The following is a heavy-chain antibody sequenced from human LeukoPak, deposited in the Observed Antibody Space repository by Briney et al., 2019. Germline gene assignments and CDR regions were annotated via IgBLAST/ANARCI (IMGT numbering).Heavy chain of an antibody. V-gene: IGHV4-59*01. CDR1: GGSISSYY. J-gene: IGHJ4*02. CDR2: IYYSGST. Sequence: SETLSLTCTVSGGSISSYYWRWIRQPPGKGLEWIGYIYYSGSTNYNPSLKSRVTISVDTSKNQFSLKLSSVTAADTAVYYCASGRLTVLSFFDYWGQGTLVTVSS. CDR3: ASGRLTVLSFFDY. D-gene: IGHD1-1*01.